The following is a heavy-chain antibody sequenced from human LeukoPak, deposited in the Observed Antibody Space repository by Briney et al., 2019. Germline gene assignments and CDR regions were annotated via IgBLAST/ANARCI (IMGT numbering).Heavy chain of an antibody. CDR1: GYTFTGYY. V-gene: IGHV1-2*06. CDR3: ARDQGYYDSSGYSFDY. Sequence: AAVKVSCKASGYTFTGYYKHWVRQAPGQGLEWMGRINPNSGGTNYAQKFQGRATMTRDTSISTAYMELSRLRSDDTAVYYCARDQGYYDSSGYSFDYWGQGTLVTVSS. D-gene: IGHD3-22*01. J-gene: IGHJ4*02. CDR2: INPNSGGT.